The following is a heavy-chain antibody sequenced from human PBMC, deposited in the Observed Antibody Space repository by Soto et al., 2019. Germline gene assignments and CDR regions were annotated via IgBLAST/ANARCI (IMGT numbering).Heavy chain of an antibody. J-gene: IGHJ6*02. Sequence: QVQLVQSGAEVKKPGSSVKVSCKASGGTFSSYAISWVRQAPGQGLEWMGRIIPIFGTANYAQKFQGRVRITADESTSTAYMELTSLRSEDTAVYYCATHFWGGQSTAYYYGMDVWGQGTTVTVSS. CDR1: GGTFSSYA. CDR2: IIPIFGTA. V-gene: IGHV1-69*15. CDR3: ATHFWGGQSTAYYYGMDV. D-gene: IGHD3-3*02.